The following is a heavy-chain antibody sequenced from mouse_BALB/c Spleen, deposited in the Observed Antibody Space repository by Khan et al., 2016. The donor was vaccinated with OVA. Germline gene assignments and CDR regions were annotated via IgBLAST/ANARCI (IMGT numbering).Heavy chain of an antibody. J-gene: IGHJ3*01. CDR2: IYPGDGNT. CDR3: AREGYDGSRRAWFAY. Sequence: QVQLQQSGAELVRPGSSVKISCKASGYTFSAYWMNWVKQRPGQGLEWIGQIYPGDGNTYYNGKFKGKATLTADKSSSTAYMQLTSLTSEDSAVYFCAREGYDGSRRAWFAYWGQGTLVTVSA. D-gene: IGHD1-1*01. CDR1: GYTFSAYW. V-gene: IGHV1-80*01.